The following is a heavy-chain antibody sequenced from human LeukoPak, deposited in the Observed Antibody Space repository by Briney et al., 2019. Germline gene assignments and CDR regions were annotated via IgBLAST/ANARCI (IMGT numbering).Heavy chain of an antibody. CDR1: GCSIRSGSYY. CDR3: AREGGVDDLRYTKGGYYFDY. J-gene: IGHJ4*02. V-gene: IGHV4-61*02. Sequence: SETLSLTCTVSGCSIRSGSYYWSWIRQPAGKGLEWIGRIQTSGSTNYNPSLKSRVTISVDTSKNQFSLKLRSVTAADTDVYYCAREGGVDDLRYTKGGYYFDYWGQGTLVTVSS. D-gene: IGHD3-9*01. CDR2: IQTSGST.